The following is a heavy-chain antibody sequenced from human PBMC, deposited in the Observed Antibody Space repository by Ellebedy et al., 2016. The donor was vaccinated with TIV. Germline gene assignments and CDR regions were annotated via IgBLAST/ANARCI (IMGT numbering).Heavy chain of an antibody. V-gene: IGHV3-74*01. J-gene: IGHJ4*02. CDR3: ARDRSSCGGDCNYFDY. Sequence: GESLKISXAASGFTFSSYWMHWVRQAPGKGLVWVSRINSDGSSTSYADSVKGRFTISRDNAKNTLYLQMNSLRAEDTAVYYCARDRSSCGGDCNYFDYWGQGTLVTVSS. CDR1: GFTFSSYW. CDR2: INSDGSST. D-gene: IGHD2-21*01.